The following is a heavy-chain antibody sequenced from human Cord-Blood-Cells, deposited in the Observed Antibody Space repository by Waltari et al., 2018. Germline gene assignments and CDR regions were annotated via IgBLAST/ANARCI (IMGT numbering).Heavy chain of an antibody. J-gene: IGHJ3*02. V-gene: IGHV4-39*01. CDR2: IYYSGST. CDR1: GGSISSSSYY. CDR3: ARHDPTDYDFWSGYAFDI. Sequence: QLQLQESGPGLVKPSETLSLTCTVSGGSISSSSYYWGWIRQPPGKGLEWIGGIYYSGSTYYNPSLKSRVTISVDTSKNQFSLKLSSVTAADTAVYYCARHDPTDYDFWSGYAFDIWGQGTMVTVSS. D-gene: IGHD3-3*01.